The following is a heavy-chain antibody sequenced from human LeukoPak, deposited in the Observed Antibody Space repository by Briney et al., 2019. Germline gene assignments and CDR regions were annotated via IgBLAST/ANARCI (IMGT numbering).Heavy chain of an antibody. V-gene: IGHV1-69*05. J-gene: IGHJ6*03. CDR2: IIPIFGTA. CDR1: GCTFSSYA. Sequence: SVKVSCKASGCTFSSYAISWVRQAPGQGLEWMGRIIPIFGTANYAQKFQGRVTITTDESTSTAYMELSSLRSEDTAVYYCARDLVVVVPAAIPYYYYYMDVWGKGTTVTVSS. CDR3: ARDLVVVVPAAIPYYYYYMDV. D-gene: IGHD2-2*01.